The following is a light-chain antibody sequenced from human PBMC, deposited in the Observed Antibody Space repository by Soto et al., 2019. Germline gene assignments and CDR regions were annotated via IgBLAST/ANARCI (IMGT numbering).Light chain of an antibody. CDR3: QQYNTYRT. Sequence: DIQMTQSPSSLSASVGGRVNITCRASQSIRSWLAWYQQKPGEAPRLLISRASTLESGVPSRFSGSRSGTEFTLTISSLQPDDFATYYCQQYNTYRTLGQGTKVDIK. J-gene: IGKJ1*01. CDR2: RAS. CDR1: QSIRSW. V-gene: IGKV1-5*03.